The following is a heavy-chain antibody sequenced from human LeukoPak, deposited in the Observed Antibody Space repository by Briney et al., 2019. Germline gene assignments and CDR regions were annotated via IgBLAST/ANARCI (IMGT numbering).Heavy chain of an antibody. J-gene: IGHJ6*03. V-gene: IGHV4-34*01. D-gene: IGHD5-12*01. CDR2: INQSGST. Sequence: SETLSLTCAVYGGSFSGYYWSWIRQPPGKGLEWIGEINQSGSTNYNPSLKSRVTMSVDTSKNQCSLKVSSVTVADTAVYYCARGYSGYDSTSHYYYYMDVWGKGTTVTVSS. CDR3: ARGYSGYDSTSHYYYYMDV. CDR1: GGSFSGYY.